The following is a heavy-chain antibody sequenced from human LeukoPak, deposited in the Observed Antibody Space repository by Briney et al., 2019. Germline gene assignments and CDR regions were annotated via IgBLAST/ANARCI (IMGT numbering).Heavy chain of an antibody. CDR2: VNHSGST. CDR3: ARADVDKVGLKDY. J-gene: IGHJ4*02. CDR1: GGSFSCYY. D-gene: IGHD5-12*01. Sequence: SESMSLTCAVYGGSFSCYYWSWIRQLPGMVLDSIGEVNHSGSTNYNPSLKSRVTISVDTSKNQFSLKLSFVAAGDTAVYYWARADVDKVGLKDYWGQGTLVTVSS. V-gene: IGHV4-34*01.